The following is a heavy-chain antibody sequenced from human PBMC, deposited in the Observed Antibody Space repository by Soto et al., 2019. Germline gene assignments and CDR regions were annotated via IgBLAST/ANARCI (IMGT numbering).Heavy chain of an antibody. CDR3: ARDVRPYCSGGSCYSGLGSAFDI. CDR1: GGSISSSNW. Sequence: PSETLSLTCAVSGGSISSSNWWRWVRQPPGKGLEWSGEIYHSGSTNYNPALKSRVTISVDKSKNQFSRKLSSVADADTAVYYCARDVRPYCSGGSCYSGLGSAFDIWGQGTMVTVSS. V-gene: IGHV4-4*02. J-gene: IGHJ3*02. CDR2: IYHSGST. D-gene: IGHD2-15*01.